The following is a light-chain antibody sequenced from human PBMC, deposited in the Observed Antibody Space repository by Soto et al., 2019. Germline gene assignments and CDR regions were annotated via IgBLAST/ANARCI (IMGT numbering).Light chain of an antibody. J-gene: IGLJ1*01. CDR2: DVS. CDR3: SSYTASSTYV. V-gene: IGLV2-14*03. CDR1: SSDVGGYNY. Sequence: QYVLTQPASVSGSPGQSITISCTGTSSDVGGYNYVSWYQHHPGKAPKLMIFDVSNRPSGVSNRFSGSKSGNTASLTISGLQAEDEADYYCSSYTASSTYVFGTGTKVTVL.